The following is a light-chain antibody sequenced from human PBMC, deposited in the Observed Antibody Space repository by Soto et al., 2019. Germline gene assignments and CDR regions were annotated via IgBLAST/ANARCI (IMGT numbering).Light chain of an antibody. CDR1: SSDVGNYNY. Sequence: QSALSQPASVSGSRGQSITISCTGTSSDVGNYNYVSWYQQHPAKAPKLMIFEVSNRPSGISSRFSGSKSGNTASLTISGLQAEDEADYYCSSYTSSSNYVFGTGTKLTVL. J-gene: IGLJ1*01. V-gene: IGLV2-14*01. CDR3: SSYTSSSNYV. CDR2: EVS.